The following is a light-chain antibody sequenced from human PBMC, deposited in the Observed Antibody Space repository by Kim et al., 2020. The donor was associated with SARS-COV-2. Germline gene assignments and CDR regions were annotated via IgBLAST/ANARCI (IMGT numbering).Light chain of an antibody. V-gene: IGLV1-44*01. CDR1: SSNIGSNT. Sequence: GTISCSGSSSNIGSNTVNWYQQLPGTAPKLLIYSNNQRPSGVPDRFSGSKSGTSASLAISGLQSEDEADYYCAAWDDSLNGPYYVFGTGTKVTVL. CDR2: SNN. J-gene: IGLJ1*01. CDR3: AAWDDSLNGPYYV.